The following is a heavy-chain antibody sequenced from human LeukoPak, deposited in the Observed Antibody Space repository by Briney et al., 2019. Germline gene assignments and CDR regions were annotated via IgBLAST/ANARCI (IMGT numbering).Heavy chain of an antibody. CDR3: AIDISSWTFYYYYMDV. J-gene: IGHJ6*03. V-gene: IGHV3-21*01. Sequence: VGSLRLSYAASGFTFSSYSMNWVRQAPGKGLEWVSSISSSSSYIYYADSVKGRFTISRDNAKNSLYLQMNSLRAEDTAVYYCAIDISSWTFYYYYMDVWGKGTTVTVSS. CDR1: GFTFSSYS. D-gene: IGHD6-13*01. CDR2: ISSSSSYI.